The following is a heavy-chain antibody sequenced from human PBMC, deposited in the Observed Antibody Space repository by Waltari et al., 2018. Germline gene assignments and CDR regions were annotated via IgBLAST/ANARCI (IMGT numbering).Heavy chain of an antibody. Sequence: QVQLVESGGGVVQPGRSLRLSCAASGFTFSSYAMHWVRQAPGKGLEGVAVISYDGSNKYYADSVKGRFTISRDNSKNTLYLQMNSLRAEDTAVYYCARDRGYCSGGSCYNPYWYFDLWGRGTLVTVSS. CDR1: GFTFSSYA. CDR3: ARDRGYCSGGSCYNPYWYFDL. V-gene: IGHV3-30-3*01. D-gene: IGHD2-15*01. CDR2: ISYDGSNK. J-gene: IGHJ2*01.